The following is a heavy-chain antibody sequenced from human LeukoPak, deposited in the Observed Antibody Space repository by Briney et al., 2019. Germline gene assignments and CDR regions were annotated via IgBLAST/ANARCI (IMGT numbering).Heavy chain of an antibody. D-gene: IGHD1-26*01. V-gene: IGHV4-59*01. CDR3: AKDWELGS. CDR2: IYTSGST. Sequence: KPSETLSLTCSVSGASISSYYWNWVRQPPGKGLEWIGNIYTSGSTNYNPSLKSRVTISVDTSKDQFSLKLTSVIAADTAFYYCAKDWELGSWGQGTLVPVSS. CDR1: GASISSYY. J-gene: IGHJ5*02.